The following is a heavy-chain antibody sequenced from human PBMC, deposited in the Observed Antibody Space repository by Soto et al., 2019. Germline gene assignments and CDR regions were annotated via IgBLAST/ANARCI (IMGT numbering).Heavy chain of an antibody. CDR3: ARDCHGSGSYCPPYYYYYGMDV. J-gene: IGHJ6*02. V-gene: IGHV1-18*01. CDR1: GYTFTSYG. D-gene: IGHD3-10*01. Sequence: GASVKVSCKASGYTFTSYGISWVRQAPGQGLEWMGWISAYNGNTNYAQKLQGRVTMTTDTSTSTAYMELRSLRSDDTAVYYCARDCHGSGSYCPPYYYYYGMDVWGQGNPGHRLL. CDR2: ISAYNGNT.